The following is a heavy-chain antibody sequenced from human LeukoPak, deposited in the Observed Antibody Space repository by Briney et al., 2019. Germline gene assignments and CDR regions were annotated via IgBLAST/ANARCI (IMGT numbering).Heavy chain of an antibody. CDR1: GGSLSGYY. Sequence: ETLSLTCAVYGGSLSGYYWSWIRQPPGKGLEWVSVISADSATTFYADSVKGRFTISRDNAKNTVFLQMSSLRAEDTALYYCARKSASGNYPLDYWGQGTLVTVSS. V-gene: IGHV3-23*01. CDR3: ARKSASGNYPLDY. CDR2: ISADSATT. J-gene: IGHJ4*02. D-gene: IGHD3-10*01.